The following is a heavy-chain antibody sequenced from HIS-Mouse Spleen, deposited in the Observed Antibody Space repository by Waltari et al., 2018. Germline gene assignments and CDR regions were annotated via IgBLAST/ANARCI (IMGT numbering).Heavy chain of an antibody. Sequence: EVQLVESGGGLVQPGGSLRLSCAASGFTFSSYWMHWVRQAPGKGLVWVSRSNSDGSSTSYADSVKGRFTISRDNAKNTLYLQMNSLRAEDTAVYYCARDGDSSGYYYVGWGQGTLVTVSS. CDR2: SNSDGSST. CDR3: ARDGDSSGYYYVG. V-gene: IGHV3-74*01. J-gene: IGHJ4*02. D-gene: IGHD3-22*01. CDR1: GFTFSSYW.